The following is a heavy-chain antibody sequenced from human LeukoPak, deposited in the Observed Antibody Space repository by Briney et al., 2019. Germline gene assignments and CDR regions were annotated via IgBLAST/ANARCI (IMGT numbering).Heavy chain of an antibody. J-gene: IGHJ6*03. D-gene: IGHD6-19*01. CDR2: IKQGGSEK. V-gene: IGHV3-7*01. Sequence: GGSLRLSCAASGFTFSSYWMSWVRQAPGKGLEWVANIKQGGSEKYYVDSVKGRFTISRDNAKNSLYLQMNSLRAEDTAVYYCARANGYSSPWYYYYYYMDVWGKGTTVTVSS. CDR1: GFTFSSYW. CDR3: ARANGYSSPWYYYYYYMDV.